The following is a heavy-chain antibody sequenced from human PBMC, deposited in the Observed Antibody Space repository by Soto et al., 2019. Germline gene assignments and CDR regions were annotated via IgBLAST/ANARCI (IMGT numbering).Heavy chain of an antibody. CDR3: AISRGWHKSFDY. Sequence: QEQLVESGGGLVKPGGSLRLSCAASGFTFSDYYMSWIRQAPGKGLEWVSYISSSSSYTKDADSVKGRFTISRDNAKNSLYLQMNGLRAEDTAVYYCAISRGWHKSFDYWGQGTRVTVSS. CDR1: GFTFSDYY. V-gene: IGHV3-11*05. CDR2: ISSSSSYT. D-gene: IGHD6-19*01. J-gene: IGHJ4*02.